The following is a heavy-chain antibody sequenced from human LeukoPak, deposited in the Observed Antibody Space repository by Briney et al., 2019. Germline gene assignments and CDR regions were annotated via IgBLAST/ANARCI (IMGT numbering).Heavy chain of an antibody. D-gene: IGHD6-13*01. V-gene: IGHV3-21*01. Sequence: GGSLRLSCAASGFTFSSYSMNWVRQAPGKGLEWVSFISSSSNYIYYADSMKGRFTISRDNAKNSLYLQMDSLRAEDTAVYYCASKGPSSWGQGTLVTVSS. CDR2: ISSSSNYI. CDR1: GFTFSSYS. J-gene: IGHJ4*02. CDR3: ASKGPSS.